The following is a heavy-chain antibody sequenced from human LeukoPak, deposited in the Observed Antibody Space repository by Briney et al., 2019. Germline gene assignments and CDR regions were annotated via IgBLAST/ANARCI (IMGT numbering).Heavy chain of an antibody. CDR2: IKSRADGGTT. Sequence: GPLRHSCAASGFSVINAWMSWVRQAPGQGLEWVGRIKSRADGGTTGYAAPVEGRFSISRDDSENTLYLQMNSLQIDDTALYYCLIFPGRWGQGTLVTVSS. J-gene: IGHJ4*02. CDR1: GFSVINAW. CDR3: LIFPGR. D-gene: IGHD3-3*01. V-gene: IGHV3-15*05.